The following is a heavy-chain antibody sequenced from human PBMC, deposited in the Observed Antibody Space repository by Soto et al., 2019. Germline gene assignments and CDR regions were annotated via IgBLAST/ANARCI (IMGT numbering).Heavy chain of an antibody. J-gene: IGHJ4*02. Sequence: EVQLEESGGDLVKPGGSLRLSCAASGFTLSNFAMSWVRQAPGKGLEWVSVVSGAGITTKYAAAVKGRFTVSRDNSKNTLSLQMGSLRAEDTGIYYCPKGRLRGLDNGNFDYWGQGTLVTVSS. CDR3: PKGRLRGLDNGNFDY. CDR1: GFTLSNFA. CDR2: VSGAGITT. D-gene: IGHD4-17*01. V-gene: IGHV3-23*04.